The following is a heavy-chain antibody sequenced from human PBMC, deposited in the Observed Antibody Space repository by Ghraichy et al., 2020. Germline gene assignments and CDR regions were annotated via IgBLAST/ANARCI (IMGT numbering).Heavy chain of an antibody. D-gene: IGHD3-22*01. CDR1: GYTFTSYY. Sequence: ASVKVSCKASGYTFTSYYMHWVRQAPGQGLEWMGIINPSGGSTSYAQKFQGRVTMTRDTSTSTVYMELSSLRSEDTAVYYCARMNYYDSSGFGYYFDYWGQGTLVTVSS. CDR2: INPSGGST. J-gene: IGHJ4*02. V-gene: IGHV1-46*01. CDR3: ARMNYYDSSGFGYYFDY.